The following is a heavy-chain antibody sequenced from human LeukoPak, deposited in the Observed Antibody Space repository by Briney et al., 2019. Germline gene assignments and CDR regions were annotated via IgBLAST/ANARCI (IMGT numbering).Heavy chain of an antibody. CDR2: IYHSGST. CDR3: ARDVDLDY. CDR1: GGSISGGGYS. V-gene: IGHV4-30-2*01. D-gene: IGHD5-12*01. Sequence: PSQTLSLTCAVSGGSISGGGYSWSWIRQPPGKGLEWIGYIYHSGSTYYNPSLKSRVTISVDRSKNQFSLKLSSVTAADTAVYYCARDVDLDYWGQGTLVTVSS. J-gene: IGHJ4*02.